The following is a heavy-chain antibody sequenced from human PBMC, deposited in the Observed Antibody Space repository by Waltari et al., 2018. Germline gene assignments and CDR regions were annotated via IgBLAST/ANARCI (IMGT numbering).Heavy chain of an antibody. J-gene: IGHJ4*02. Sequence: QVHLVQSGAEVKKPGASVKVSCKASGYTFTAYYMHWVRQAPGQGLEWMGCINPYSGKTNFAQRFQGRVTMTRDTSINTAYMELSRLTSDDTAFYYCAGGDYWGLGTLVTVSS. V-gene: IGHV1-2*02. CDR3: AGGDY. CDR1: GYTFTAYY. D-gene: IGHD1-26*01. CDR2: INPYSGKT.